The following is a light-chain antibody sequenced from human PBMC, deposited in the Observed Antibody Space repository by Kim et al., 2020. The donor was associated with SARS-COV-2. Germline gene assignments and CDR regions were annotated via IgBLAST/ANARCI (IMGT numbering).Light chain of an antibody. CDR2: SVD. CDR3: SSYTVSTTEV. V-gene: IGLV2-14*03. CDR1: SNDVGGSNF. Sequence: QSALTQPASVSGSPGQSITISCTGTSNDVGGSNFVSWYQQHPDKAPKLMIYSVDNRPSGVSNRFSGSKSGNTASLTISGLQPEDEADYYCSSYTVSTTEVCGGGTQLTVL. J-gene: IGLJ3*02.